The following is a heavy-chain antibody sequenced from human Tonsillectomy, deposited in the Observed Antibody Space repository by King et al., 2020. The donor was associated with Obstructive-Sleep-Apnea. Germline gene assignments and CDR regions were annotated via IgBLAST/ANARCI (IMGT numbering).Heavy chain of an antibody. D-gene: IGHD3-9*01. J-gene: IGHJ6*02. V-gene: IGHV3-23*04. CDR3: AKNGPTNFDWLGDYCYGLDV. CDR1: GFTFSSFA. Sequence: VQLVESGGDLVHPGGSLRLSLAASGFTFSSFAMSWVRQAPGKGLEWVSGMNGRGGNKTHTDPRRARFPNSSDNSKNTQYLQMNSLGAEDTAVYYFAKNGPTNFDWLGDYCYGLDVWGQGTTVTVSS. CDR2: MNGRGGNK.